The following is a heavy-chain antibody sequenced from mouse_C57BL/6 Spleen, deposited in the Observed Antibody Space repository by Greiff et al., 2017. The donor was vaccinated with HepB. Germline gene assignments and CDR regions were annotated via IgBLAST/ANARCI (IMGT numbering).Heavy chain of an antibody. Sequence: EVQLQQSGPELVKPGASVKIPCKASGYTFTDYNMDWVKQSHGKSLEWIGDINPNNGGTIYNQKFKGKATLTVDKSSSTAYMELRSLTSEDTAVYYCARSVYYGNYYFDYWGQGTTLTVSS. CDR2: INPNNGGT. V-gene: IGHV1-18*01. CDR1: GYTFTDYN. J-gene: IGHJ2*01. D-gene: IGHD2-1*01. CDR3: ARSVYYGNYYFDY.